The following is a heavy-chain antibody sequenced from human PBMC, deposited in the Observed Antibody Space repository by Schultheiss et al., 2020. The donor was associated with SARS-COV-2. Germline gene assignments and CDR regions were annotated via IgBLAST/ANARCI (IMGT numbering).Heavy chain of an antibody. V-gene: IGHV3-7*01. CDR1: GFTFSSYA. CDR2: IKQDGSEK. Sequence: GGSLRLSCAASGFTFSSYAMSWVRQAPGKGLEWVANIKQDGSEKYYVDSVKGRFTISRDNAKNSLYLQMNSLRAEDTAVYYCARDSYDSSGPLDYWGQGTLVTVSS. J-gene: IGHJ4*02. CDR3: ARDSYDSSGPLDY. D-gene: IGHD3-22*01.